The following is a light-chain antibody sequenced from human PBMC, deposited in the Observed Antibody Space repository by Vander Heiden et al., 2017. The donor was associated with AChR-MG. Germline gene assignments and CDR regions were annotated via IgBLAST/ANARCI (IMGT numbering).Light chain of an antibody. Sequence: EIVMTQSPATLSVSPGERATLSCRASQSVSSNLAWYQQKPGQAPRLLIYGASTRATGIPARFSGSGSGTEFTLTISILHSEDFAVYYCHQYNNWPPYTFGQGTKLEIK. CDR3: HQYNNWPPYT. J-gene: IGKJ2*01. CDR2: GAS. CDR1: QSVSSN. V-gene: IGKV3-15*01.